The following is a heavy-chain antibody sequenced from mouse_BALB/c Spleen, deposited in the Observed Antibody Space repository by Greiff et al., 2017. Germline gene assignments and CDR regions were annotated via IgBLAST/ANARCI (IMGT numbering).Heavy chain of an antibody. CDR2: INPSTGYT. D-gene: IGHD2-14*01. V-gene: IGHV1-7*01. Sequence: VQRVESGAELAKPGASVKMSCKASGYTFTSYWMHWVKQRPGQGLEWIGYINPSTGYTEYNQKFKDKATLTADKSSSTAYMQLSSLTSEDSAVYYCARFYYRYDDFDYWGQGTTLTVSS. CDR1: GYTFTSYW. CDR3: ARFYYRYDDFDY. J-gene: IGHJ2*01.